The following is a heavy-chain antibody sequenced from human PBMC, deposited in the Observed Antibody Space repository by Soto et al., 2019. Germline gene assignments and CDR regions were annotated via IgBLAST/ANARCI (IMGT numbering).Heavy chain of an antibody. J-gene: IGHJ5*02. CDR3: ARSHSSSSEVDP. CDR2: IKQDGSEK. V-gene: IGHV3-7*03. D-gene: IGHD6-6*01. Sequence: PGGSLRLSCAASGFTFINYWMTWVRQAPGRGLEWVANIKQDGSEKYYVDSVRGRFTISRDNAKNSLFLQMNSLRAEDTAVYYCARSHSSSSEVDPWGQGTLVTVSS. CDR1: GFTFINYW.